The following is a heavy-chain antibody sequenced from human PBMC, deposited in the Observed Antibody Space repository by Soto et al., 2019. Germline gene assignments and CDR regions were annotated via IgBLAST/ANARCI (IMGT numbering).Heavy chain of an antibody. J-gene: IGHJ4*02. CDR2: IIPIFGAA. D-gene: IGHD3-10*01. V-gene: IGHV1-69*06. Sequence: QVQLVQSGAEVQKPGSSVKVSCKASGGTFSRFAFSWVRQAPGQGLEWMGAIIPIFGAANYAQKFQGRVTVTADKSTSTAYMELSGLRSEDTAVYYCARDNYYGSGSYYNRHYYFNYWGQGTLVTVSS. CDR1: GGTFSRFA. CDR3: ARDNYYGSGSYYNRHYYFNY.